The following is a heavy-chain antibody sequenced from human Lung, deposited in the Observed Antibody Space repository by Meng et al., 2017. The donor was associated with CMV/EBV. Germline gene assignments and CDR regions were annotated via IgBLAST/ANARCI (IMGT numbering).Heavy chain of an antibody. CDR2: IYSGGST. Sequence: GGSLRLSCAASGFTVSSNYMSWVRQAPGKGLEWVSVIYSGGSTYYADSVKGRFTISRDNAKNTLFLQMISLRAEDTAVYYCTRDGDYYDATLHWGQGSLVTVSS. J-gene: IGHJ4*02. CDR1: GFTVSSNY. V-gene: IGHV3-53*01. CDR3: TRDGDYYDATLH. D-gene: IGHD3-16*01.